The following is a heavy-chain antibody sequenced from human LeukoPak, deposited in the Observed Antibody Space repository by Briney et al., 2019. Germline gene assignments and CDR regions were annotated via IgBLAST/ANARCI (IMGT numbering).Heavy chain of an antibody. Sequence: SETLSLTCTVSSGSISSYYWSWIRQPPGKGLEWIGYIYYSGSTNCNPSLKSRVTISVDTSKNQFSLKLSSVTAADTAVYYCARGIGTGFYSSSGGYYFDYWGQGTLVTVSS. CDR1: SGSISSYY. V-gene: IGHV4-59*01. CDR2: IYYSGST. D-gene: IGHD6-6*01. J-gene: IGHJ4*02. CDR3: ARGIGTGFYSSSGGYYFDY.